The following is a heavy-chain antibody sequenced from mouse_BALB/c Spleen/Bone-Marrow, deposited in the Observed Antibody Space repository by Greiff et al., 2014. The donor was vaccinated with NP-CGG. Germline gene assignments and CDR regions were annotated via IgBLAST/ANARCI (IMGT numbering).Heavy chain of an antibody. J-gene: IGHJ3*01. CDR1: GFNIKDTH. CDR3: AAYYYGSSQFAY. Sequence: DVQLVESGAELVKPGASVKLSCTASGFNIKDTHMHWVKQRPEQGLEWIGRIDPANGNTKYDPKFQGKATITADTSSNTAYLQLSSLTSEDTAVYYCAAYYYGSSQFAYWGQGTLVTVSA. V-gene: IGHV14-3*02. D-gene: IGHD1-1*01. CDR2: IDPANGNT.